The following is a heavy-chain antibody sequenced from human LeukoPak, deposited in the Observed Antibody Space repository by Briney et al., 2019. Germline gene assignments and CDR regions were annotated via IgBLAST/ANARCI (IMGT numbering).Heavy chain of an antibody. CDR2: ISTSSSYI. Sequence: PGGSLRLSCAASGFTFSSYSMNWVRPAAGKGLEWVSSISTSSSYIYYADSVKGRFTISRDNAKNSLYLQMNSLRVEDTAVYYCARAPSRSEQFDPWGQGTLVTVSS. V-gene: IGHV3-21*01. J-gene: IGHJ5*02. D-gene: IGHD3-3*01. CDR1: GFTFSSYS. CDR3: ARAPSRSEQFDP.